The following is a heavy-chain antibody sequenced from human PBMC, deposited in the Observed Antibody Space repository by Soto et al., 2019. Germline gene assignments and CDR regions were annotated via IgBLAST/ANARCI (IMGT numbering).Heavy chain of an antibody. CDR2: VSTSGRST. V-gene: IGHV3-64D*06. Sequence: GGSLRLSCSASGFIFSESTIYWVRQVPGKGLEAISAVSTSGRSTYYADSVKDRFTVSRDNSKNTLFLQMGSLRPEDTAIYYCVKQAHGLDGVAFDYWGQGTQVTVSS. CDR1: GFIFSEST. D-gene: IGHD2-15*01. CDR3: VKQAHGLDGVAFDY. J-gene: IGHJ4*02.